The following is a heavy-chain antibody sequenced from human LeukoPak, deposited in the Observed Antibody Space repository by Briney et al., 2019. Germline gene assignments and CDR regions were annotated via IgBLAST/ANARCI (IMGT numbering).Heavy chain of an antibody. CDR2: INYSGTT. Sequence: SETLSLTCTVSGYSISSGYYWGWIRQPPGKGLEWIATINYSGTTHYNPSLKSRVSLSADTSNNQISLKLNSVTAADMAVYYCARGRWISGSYYNFDYWAQGTLVTVSS. V-gene: IGHV4-38-2*02. CDR1: GYSISSGYY. CDR3: ARGRWISGSYYNFDY. D-gene: IGHD1-26*01. J-gene: IGHJ4*02.